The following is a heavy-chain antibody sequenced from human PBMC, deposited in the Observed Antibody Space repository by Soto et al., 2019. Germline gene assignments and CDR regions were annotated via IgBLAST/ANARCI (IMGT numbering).Heavy chain of an antibody. CDR1: GGTFNNFA. CDR2: IMPVFHTT. Sequence: QVQLVQSGAEVKKPGSSVKVSCQASGGTFNNFAFTWVRQAPGRGLEWLGGIMPVFHTTNIAQTFQDRITVTADDFTTTVYMEMTSLRYDDTAVYYCATATISPVSATLYHYGMDVWGQGTTVTVSS. J-gene: IGHJ6*02. V-gene: IGHV1-69*01. CDR3: ATATISPVSATLYHYGMDV. D-gene: IGHD6-25*01.